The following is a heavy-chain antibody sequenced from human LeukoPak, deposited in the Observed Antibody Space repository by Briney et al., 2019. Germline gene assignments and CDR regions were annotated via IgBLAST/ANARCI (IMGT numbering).Heavy chain of an antibody. CDR3: ARQPGGNYGRDAFDI. D-gene: IGHD1-26*01. CDR2: VFPGDSET. J-gene: IGHJ3*02. Sequence: GESLKISCKASGYRFTDYWIGWVRQMPGKGLEWMGIVFPGDSETRNNPSFQGQVTISADKSISTAYLQWSSLKASDTAMYYCARQPGGNYGRDAFDIWGLGTMVTVSS. V-gene: IGHV5-51*01. CDR1: GYRFTDYW.